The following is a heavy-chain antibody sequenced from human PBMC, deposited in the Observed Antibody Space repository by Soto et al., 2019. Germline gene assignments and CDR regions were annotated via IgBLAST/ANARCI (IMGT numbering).Heavy chain of an antibody. J-gene: IGHJ3*02. CDR3: AKEDRSYYDFWRAPPDAFDI. V-gene: IGHV3-23*01. CDR2: ISGSGGST. D-gene: IGHD3-3*01. Sequence: GGSLRLSCAASGFPFISYAMSWVRQAPGKGLGWVSAISGSGGSTYYADSVKGLFTISRDNSKNTLYLQMNSLRAEDTAVYYCAKEDRSYYDFWRAPPDAFDIWGQGTMVTVSS. CDR1: GFPFISYA.